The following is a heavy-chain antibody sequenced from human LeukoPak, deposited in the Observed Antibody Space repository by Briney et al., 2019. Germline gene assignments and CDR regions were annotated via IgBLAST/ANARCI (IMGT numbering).Heavy chain of an antibody. Sequence: GGSLRLSCAASGFTVSNKYMTWVRQAPGKGLEWVSLIYSDGRTYYADSVKGRCTISRDNVKNSLYLQMNSLRAEDTALYYCARAGRLRRPGGFDIWGQGTMVTVSS. D-gene: IGHD4-17*01. CDR2: IYSDGRT. J-gene: IGHJ3*02. CDR3: ARAGRLRRPGGFDI. V-gene: IGHV3-53*01. CDR1: GFTVSNKY.